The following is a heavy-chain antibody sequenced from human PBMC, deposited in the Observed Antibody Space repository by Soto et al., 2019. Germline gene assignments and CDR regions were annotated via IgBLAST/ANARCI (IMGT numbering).Heavy chain of an antibody. V-gene: IGHV4-61*08. CDR3: ARVSTQGLDY. Sequence: PSETLSLTCTVSGGSISSDDYYWSWIRQPPGKGLEWIGYIYYSGSTNYNPSLKSRVTISVDTSKNQFSLKLSSVTAADTAVYYCARVSTQGLDYWGQGTLVTVSS. CDR2: IYYSGST. D-gene: IGHD3-16*01. CDR1: GGSISSDDYY. J-gene: IGHJ4*02.